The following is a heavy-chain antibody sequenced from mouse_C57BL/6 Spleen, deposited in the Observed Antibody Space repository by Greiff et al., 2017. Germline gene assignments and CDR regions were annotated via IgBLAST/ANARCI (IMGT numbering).Heavy chain of an antibody. Sequence: QVQLQQSGAELARPGASVKLSCKASGYTFTSYGISWVKQRPGQGLEWIGEIYPRSGNTYYNEKFKGKATLTADKSSSTAYMELRILTSEDSAVYFGARSYDYGDYAMDYWGQGTSVTVSS. V-gene: IGHV1-81*01. CDR1: GYTFTSYG. CDR2: IYPRSGNT. J-gene: IGHJ4*01. D-gene: IGHD2-4*01. CDR3: ARSYDYGDYAMDY.